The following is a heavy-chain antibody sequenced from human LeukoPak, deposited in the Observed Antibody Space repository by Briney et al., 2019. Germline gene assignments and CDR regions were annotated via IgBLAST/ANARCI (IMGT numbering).Heavy chain of an antibody. CDR1: GYTFTNYW. J-gene: IGHJ5*02. CDR3: ARQGKNVALDL. CDR2: INPGDSDT. V-gene: IGHV5-51*01. Sequence: GESLKISCKGSGYTFTNYWIAWVRQMPGKGLEWMAIINPGDSDTRFSPSFQGQVTISVDKSISTAYVQWSSLKASDTAMYYCARQGKNVALDLWGQGTLVTVSS. D-gene: IGHD1-1*01.